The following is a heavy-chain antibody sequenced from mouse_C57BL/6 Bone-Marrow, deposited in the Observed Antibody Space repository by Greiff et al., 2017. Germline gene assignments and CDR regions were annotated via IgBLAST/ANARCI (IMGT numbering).Heavy chain of an antibody. Sequence: QVQLQQPGAELVMPGASVKLSCKASGYTFTSYWMHWVKQRPGQGLEWIGEIDPSDSYTNYNQKFKGKSTLTVDKSSSTAYMQLSSLTSEDSAVYYCAREEGGYCVWFAYWGQGTLVTVSA. CDR1: GYTFTSYW. V-gene: IGHV1-69*01. CDR3: AREEGGYCVWFAY. J-gene: IGHJ3*01. CDR2: IDPSDSYT. D-gene: IGHD2-3*01.